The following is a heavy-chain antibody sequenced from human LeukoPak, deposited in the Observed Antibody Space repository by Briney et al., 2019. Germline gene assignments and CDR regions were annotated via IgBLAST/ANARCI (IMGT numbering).Heavy chain of an antibody. J-gene: IGHJ3*02. CDR2: INSDGSST. Sequence: GGSLRLSCAASGFTFSSYWMHWVRQAPGKGLVWVSRINSDGSSTSYADSVKGRFTISRDNAKNTLYLQMNSLRAEDTAVYYCASGAVVAIANGHAFDIWGQGTMVTVSS. CDR3: ASGAVVAIANGHAFDI. CDR1: GFTFSSYW. V-gene: IGHV3-74*01. D-gene: IGHD2-21*01.